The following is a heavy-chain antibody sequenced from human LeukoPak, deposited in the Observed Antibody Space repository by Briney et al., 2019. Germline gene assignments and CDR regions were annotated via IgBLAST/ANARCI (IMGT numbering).Heavy chain of an antibody. D-gene: IGHD3-16*02. CDR1: GFTFSSYA. CDR2: ISGSGGST. CDR3: AKSGDDYVWGSYRSYYFDY. J-gene: IGHJ4*02. V-gene: IGHV3-23*01. Sequence: PAGGSLRLSCAASGFTFSSYAMSWVRQAPGKGLEWVSAISGSGGSTYYADSVKGRFTISRDNSKNTLYLQMNSLRAEDMAVYYCAKSGDDYVWGSYRSYYFDYWGQGTLVTVSS.